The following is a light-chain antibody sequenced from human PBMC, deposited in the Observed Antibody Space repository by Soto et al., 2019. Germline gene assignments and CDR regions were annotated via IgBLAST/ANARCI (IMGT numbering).Light chain of an antibody. Sequence: QSVLAQPPSASGSPGQSVTISCTGTNNDIGGYNYVSWYQQLPGKAPKLMIYEVNKRPSGVSDRFSGSKSGNTASLTISGLQAEDEAEYYCSSYSRSINYVFGNGTKVTV. J-gene: IGLJ1*01. CDR3: SSYSRSINYV. CDR2: EVN. V-gene: IGLV2-8*01. CDR1: NNDIGGYNY.